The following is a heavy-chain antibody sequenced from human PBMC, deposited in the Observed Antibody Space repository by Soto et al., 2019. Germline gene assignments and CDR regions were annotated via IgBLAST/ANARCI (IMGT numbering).Heavy chain of an antibody. CDR1: GYTFTSYG. J-gene: IGHJ4*02. Sequence: GASVKVSCKASGYTFTSYGISWVRQAPGQGLEWMGWISAYNGNTNYAQKLQGRVTMTTDTSTSTAYMELRSLRSDDTAVYYCASSRNYYDSSGSFMFWGQGTLVTVSS. CDR3: ASSRNYYDSSGSFMF. V-gene: IGHV1-18*01. D-gene: IGHD3-22*01. CDR2: ISAYNGNT.